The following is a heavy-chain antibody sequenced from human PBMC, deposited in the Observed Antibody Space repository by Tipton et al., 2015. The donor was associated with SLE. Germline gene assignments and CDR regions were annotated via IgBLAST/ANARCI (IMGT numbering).Heavy chain of an antibody. J-gene: IGHJ3*02. CDR3: ARGGWIFGDRNDI. CDR2: IKQDGSEK. V-gene: IGHV3-7*05. Sequence: SLRLSCAASGFTFSSYEMSWVRQAPGKGLEWVANIKQDGSEKYYVDSVKGRFTISRDNAKNSLYLQMNSLRAEDTAVYYCARGGWIFGDRNDIWGQGTMVTVSS. CDR1: GFTFSSYE. D-gene: IGHD3-3*01.